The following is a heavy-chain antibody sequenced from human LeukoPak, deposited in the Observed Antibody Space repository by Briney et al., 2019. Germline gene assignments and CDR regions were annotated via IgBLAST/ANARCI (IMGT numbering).Heavy chain of an antibody. CDR2: INHSGST. CDR1: SGSFSGYY. V-gene: IGHV4-34*01. J-gene: IGHJ5*02. Sequence: SETLSLTCAVYSGSFSGYYWSWIRQPPGKGLEWIGEINHSGSTNYNSSLTSRVTISLDTSKNQFSLRLNSVTAADTAVYYCARVRRWLQLGWFDAWGQGTRVTASS. CDR3: ARVRRWLQLGWFDA. D-gene: IGHD5-24*01.